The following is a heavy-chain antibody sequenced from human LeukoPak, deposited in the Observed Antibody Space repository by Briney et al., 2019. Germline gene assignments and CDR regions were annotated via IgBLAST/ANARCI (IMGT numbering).Heavy chain of an antibody. CDR1: GYTFTGYY. CDR3: GRGAEWEPFDY. V-gene: IGHV1-2*02. CDR2: INPNSGGT. D-gene: IGHD1-26*01. J-gene: IGHJ4*02. Sequence: GASVKVSCKASGYTFTGYYMHWVRQAPGQGLEWMGWINPNSGGTNYAQKFQGRVTTTRDTSISTAYMELSRLRPDDTAVYYCGRGAEWEPFDYWGQGTLVTVSS.